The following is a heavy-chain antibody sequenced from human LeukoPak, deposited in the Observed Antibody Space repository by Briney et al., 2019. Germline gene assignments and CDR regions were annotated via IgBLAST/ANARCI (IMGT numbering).Heavy chain of an antibody. D-gene: IGHD3-22*01. V-gene: IGHV4-61*01. CDR1: GGSISSSSYY. Sequence: PSETLSLTCTVSGGSISSSSYYWGWIRQPPGKGLEWIGYIYYSGSTNYNPSLKSRVTISVDTSKNQFSLKLSSVTAADTAVYYCARDPSGYFNYWGQGTLATVSS. CDR3: ARDPSGYFNY. CDR2: IYYSGST. J-gene: IGHJ4*02.